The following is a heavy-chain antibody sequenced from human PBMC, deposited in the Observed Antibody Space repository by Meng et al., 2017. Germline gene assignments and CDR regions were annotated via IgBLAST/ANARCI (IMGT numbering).Heavy chain of an antibody. J-gene: IGHJ4*02. CDR2: IYTSGST. V-gene: IGHV4-61*02. D-gene: IGHD6-19*01. CDR1: GGSISSGSYY. CDR3: ARVSSGWYRLIDY. Sequence: LRLSCTVSGGSISSGSYYWSWIRQPAGKGLEWIGRIYTSGSTNYNPSLKSRVTISVDTSKNQFSLKLSSVTAADTAVHYCARVSSGWYRLIDYWGQGTLVTVSS.